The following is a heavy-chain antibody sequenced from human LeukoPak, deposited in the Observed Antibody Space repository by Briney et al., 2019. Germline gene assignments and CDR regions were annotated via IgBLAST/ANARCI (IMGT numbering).Heavy chain of an antibody. J-gene: IGHJ6*03. D-gene: IGHD1-1*01. CDR3: ARGNGPYYMDV. Sequence: SETLSLTCTVPGGSISSHYWSWIRQPPGKGLEWIGYIYYSGSTNYNPSLKSRVTISVDTSKNQFSLKLSSVTAADTAVYYCARGNGPYYMDVWGKGTTVTVSS. CDR2: IYYSGST. V-gene: IGHV4-59*11. CDR1: GGSISSHY.